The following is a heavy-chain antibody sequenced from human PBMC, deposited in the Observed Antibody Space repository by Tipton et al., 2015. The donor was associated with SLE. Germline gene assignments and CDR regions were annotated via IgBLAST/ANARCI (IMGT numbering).Heavy chain of an antibody. J-gene: IGHJ3*01. CDR3: ARVRDFVHYDIAFDV. Sequence: QSGAEVKKPGESLKISCKGSGYSFSTYGIGWVRQMPGKGLEWMGSSYPRDSDSRYSPSFRGQVTISADKSISTAYLQWGSLKASDSAIYYCARVRDFVHYDIAFDVWGQGTMVTVSS. CDR2: SYPRDSDS. V-gene: IGHV5-51*03. D-gene: IGHD4-17*01. CDR1: GYSFSTYG.